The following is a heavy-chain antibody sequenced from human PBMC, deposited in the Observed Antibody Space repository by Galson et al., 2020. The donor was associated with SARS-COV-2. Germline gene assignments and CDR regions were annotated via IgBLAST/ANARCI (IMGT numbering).Heavy chain of an antibody. CDR1: GGSISSGGYY. CDR2: IYYSGST. D-gene: IGHD3-10*01. J-gene: IGHJ6*02. V-gene: IGHV4-31*03. CDR3: ARGKVDYYGSGRGSYYGMDV. Sequence: SETLSLTCTVSGGSISSGGYYWSWIRQHPGKGLEWIGYIYYSGSTYYNPSLKSRVTISVDTSKNQFSLKLSPVTAADTAVYYCARGKVDYYGSGRGSYYGMDVWGQGTTVTVSS.